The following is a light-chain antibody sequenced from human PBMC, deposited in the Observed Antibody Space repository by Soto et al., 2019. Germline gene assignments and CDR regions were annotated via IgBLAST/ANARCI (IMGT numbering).Light chain of an antibody. Sequence: EIVLTQSPGTLSLSPGERATLSCRASQTLSRNYLAWYQQRPGQAPRLLIYAASSRATGIPDRFSGSGSGTDFTPTISRLEPEDFAVYYCQQYDASKTFGQGTRVENK. CDR2: AAS. CDR1: QTLSRNY. J-gene: IGKJ1*01. CDR3: QQYDASKT. V-gene: IGKV3-20*01.